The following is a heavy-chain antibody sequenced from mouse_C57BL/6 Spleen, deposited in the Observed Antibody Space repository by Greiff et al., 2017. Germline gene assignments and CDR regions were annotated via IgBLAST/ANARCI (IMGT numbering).Heavy chain of an antibody. D-gene: IGHD2-3*01. J-gene: IGHJ2*02. V-gene: IGHV1-55*01. CDR1: GYTFTGYW. CDR2: IYPGSGST. Sequence: VQLQQPGAELVKPGASVKMSCKASGYTFTGYWITWVKQRPGQGLEWIGDIYPGSGSTNYNEKFKSKATLTVDTSSSTAYMQLSSLTSEDAAVYYCAGRDGYINYFDYWGQGTSLTVSS. CDR3: AGRDGYINYFDY.